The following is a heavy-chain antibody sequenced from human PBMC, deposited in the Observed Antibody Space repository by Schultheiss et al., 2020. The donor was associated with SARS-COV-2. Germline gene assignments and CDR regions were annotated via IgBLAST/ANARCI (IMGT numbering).Heavy chain of an antibody. CDR2: ISYDGSNK. CDR1: GFTFSSYS. V-gene: IGHV3-30*03. CDR3: ARDNTYFGPMDV. J-gene: IGHJ6*02. Sequence: GESLKISCAASGFTFSSYSMNWVRQAPGKGLEWVAVISYDGSNKYYADSVKGRFTISRDNSKNTLYLQMNSLRVEDTAVYYCARDNTYFGPMDVWGQGTTVTVSS. D-gene: IGHD2/OR15-2a*01.